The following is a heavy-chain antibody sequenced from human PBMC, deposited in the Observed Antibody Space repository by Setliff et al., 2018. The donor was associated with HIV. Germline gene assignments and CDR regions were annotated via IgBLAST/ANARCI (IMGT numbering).Heavy chain of an antibody. CDR3: ARHLWFYYVAESYGYFDY. CDR1: GGSISSYY. V-gene: IGHV4-59*05. Sequence: SETLSLTCTVSGGSISSYYWSWIRQPPGTGLEWIGSIYYNGHTSYNPSLQSRVTISVDRSQNQFSLRLRSVTATDTAVYYCARHLWFYYVAESYGYFDYWGQGSLVTVSS. CDR2: IYYNGHT. J-gene: IGHJ4*02. D-gene: IGHD3-10*01.